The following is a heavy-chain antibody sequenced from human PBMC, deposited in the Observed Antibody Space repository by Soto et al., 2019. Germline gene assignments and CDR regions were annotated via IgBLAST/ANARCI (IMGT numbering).Heavy chain of an antibody. D-gene: IGHD5-18*01. CDR3: AYSANHRYFFDS. Sequence: QVQLVQSGAEVKKPGSSVKVSCKASGGSFRSYAVNWVRQAPGQGLECLGGIIPIFGTPNYAQKFHGRASITADESTSTVYMDLISLTSEDTAVYYCAYSANHRYFFDSWGQGTLVTVSS. V-gene: IGHV1-69*12. CDR1: GGSFRSYA. CDR2: IIPIFGTP. J-gene: IGHJ5*01.